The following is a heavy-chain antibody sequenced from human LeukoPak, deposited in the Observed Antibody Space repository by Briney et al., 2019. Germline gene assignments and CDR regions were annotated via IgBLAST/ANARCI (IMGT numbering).Heavy chain of an antibody. CDR3: ARGILTGKYNWFDP. CDR1: GGSISSYC. CDR2: IYTSGST. Sequence: PSETLSLTCTVSGGSISSYCWSWIRQPAGKGLEWIGRIYTSGSTNYNPSLKSRVTMSVDTSKNQFSLKLSSVTAADTAVYYCARGILTGKYNWFDPWGQGTLVTVSS. D-gene: IGHD3-9*01. V-gene: IGHV4-4*07. J-gene: IGHJ5*02.